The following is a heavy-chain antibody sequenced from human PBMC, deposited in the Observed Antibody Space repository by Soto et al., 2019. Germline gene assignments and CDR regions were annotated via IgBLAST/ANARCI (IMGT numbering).Heavy chain of an antibody. CDR3: ARQGIWFGEIYYSPSAFDV. CDR2: IDLSKSYS. V-gene: IGHV5-10-1*01. Sequence: EALPISCKGSGYNFTTYWISWVRQMPGKGLEWMGKIDLSKSYSSYSPSFQGHVTISVDKSTSTVYLQWSVLKASDTGMYYCARQGIWFGEIYYSPSAFDVRGPGLTVTGSS. D-gene: IGHD2-15*01. J-gene: IGHJ6*02. CDR1: GYNFTTYW.